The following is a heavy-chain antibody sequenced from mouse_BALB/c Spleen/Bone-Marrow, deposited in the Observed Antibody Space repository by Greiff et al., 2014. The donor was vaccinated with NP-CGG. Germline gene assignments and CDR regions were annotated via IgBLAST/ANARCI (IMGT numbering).Heavy chain of an antibody. CDR1: GYTFTNYW. J-gene: IGHJ4*01. V-gene: IGHV1-63*02. D-gene: IGHD1-1*01. CDR2: IYPGGGNT. CDR3: ARDYGSSTYDSDY. Sequence: QVQLQQSGAELVRPGTSVKMSCTAAGYTFTNYWIGWVKQRPGQGLEWIGEIYPGGGNTNYNEKFKGKATLTADTSSSTAYLQLSSLTSEDSAVYYCARDYGSSTYDSDYWGQGTSVTVSA.